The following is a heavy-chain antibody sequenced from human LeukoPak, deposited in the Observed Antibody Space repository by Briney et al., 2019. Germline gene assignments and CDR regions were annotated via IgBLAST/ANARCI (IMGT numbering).Heavy chain of an antibody. CDR1: GGTFSSYA. D-gene: IGHD5-24*01. V-gene: IGHV1-69*13. J-gene: IGHJ3*02. CDR3: ARDPPVEMATIGAFDI. Sequence: GASVTVSCTASGGTFSSYAISWVRQAPGQGLEWMGGIIPIFGTANYAQKFQGRVTITADEPTSTAYMELSSLRSEDTAVYYCARDPPVEMATIGAFDIWGQGTMVTVSS. CDR2: IIPIFGTA.